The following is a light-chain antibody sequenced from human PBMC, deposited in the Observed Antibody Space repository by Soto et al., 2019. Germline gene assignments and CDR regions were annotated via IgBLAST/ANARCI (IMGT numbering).Light chain of an antibody. CDR2: DDN. CDR3: GSWDSRLSADV. V-gene: IGLV1-51*01. Sequence: QSLLTQPPAVSATPGQKVSISCSGSSSNIGGNSVSWYQQLPGTAPKLLIYDDNKRPSGIPDRFSGSKSGTSATLGITGFQTGDEADYYCGSWDSRLSADVFGTGTKVTVL. CDR1: SSNIGGNS. J-gene: IGLJ1*01.